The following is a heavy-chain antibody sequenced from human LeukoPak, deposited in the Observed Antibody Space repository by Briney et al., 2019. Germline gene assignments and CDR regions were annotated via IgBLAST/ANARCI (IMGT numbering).Heavy chain of an antibody. J-gene: IGHJ4*02. Sequence: ASVKVSCKASGGTFSSYAISWVRQAPGQGLEWMGRIIPIFGIANYAQKFQGGVTITADKSTSTAYMELSSLRSEDTAVYYCARDRPYCSGGSCYSGSDYWGQGTLVTVSS. CDR3: ARDRPYCSGGSCYSGSDY. D-gene: IGHD2-15*01. CDR2: IIPIFGIA. CDR1: GGTFSSYA. V-gene: IGHV1-69*04.